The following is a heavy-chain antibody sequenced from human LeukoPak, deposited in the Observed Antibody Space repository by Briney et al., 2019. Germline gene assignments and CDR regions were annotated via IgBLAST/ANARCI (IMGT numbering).Heavy chain of an antibody. CDR1: GGSISSDY. CDR3: ARAHMVRGVVAPQGYYYGMDV. V-gene: IGHV4-59*01. Sequence: SETLSLTCTVSGGSISSDYWSWIRQPPGKGLEWIGYIYYSGSTNYNPSLKSRVTISVDTSKNQFSLKLSSVTAADTAVYYCARAHMVRGVVAPQGYYYGMDVWGQGTTVTVSS. J-gene: IGHJ6*02. D-gene: IGHD3-10*01. CDR2: IYYSGST.